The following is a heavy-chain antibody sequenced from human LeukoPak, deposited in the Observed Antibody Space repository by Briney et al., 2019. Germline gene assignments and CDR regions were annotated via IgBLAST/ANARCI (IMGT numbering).Heavy chain of an antibody. J-gene: IGHJ3*02. V-gene: IGHV3-21*01. CDR2: ISSSSSYI. CDR3: ARDFQQLVYRAFDI. D-gene: IGHD6-13*01. CDR1: GFTFSSYS. Sequence: GGSLRLSCAASGFTFSSYSMNWVRQAPGKGLEWVSSISSSSSYIYYADSVKGRFTISRDNAKNSLYLQMNNLRAEDTAVYYCARDFQQLVYRAFDIWGQGTMVTVSS.